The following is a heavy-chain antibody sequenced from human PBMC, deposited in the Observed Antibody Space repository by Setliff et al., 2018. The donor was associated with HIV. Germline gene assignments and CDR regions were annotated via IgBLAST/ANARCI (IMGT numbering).Heavy chain of an antibody. Sequence: GESLKISCKGSGYSFTNYWIGWVRQMPGKGLEWMGIIYPGDSDIQYSPSLQVQVTISADKSISTAYLQWSSLKASDTAMYYCARLSVVTATRIYYFDYWGQGTLVTVSS. J-gene: IGHJ4*02. CDR3: ARLSVVTATRIYYFDY. D-gene: IGHD2-21*02. CDR2: IYPGDSDI. CDR1: GYSFTNYW. V-gene: IGHV5-51*01.